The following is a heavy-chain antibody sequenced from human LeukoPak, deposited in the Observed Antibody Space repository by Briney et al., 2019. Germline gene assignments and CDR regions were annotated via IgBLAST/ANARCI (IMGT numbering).Heavy chain of an antibody. V-gene: IGHV1-2*04. D-gene: IGHD3-10*01. CDR3: ARVSLIYGSGSYYQSPLTY. J-gene: IGHJ4*02. CDR1: GYPFIDYY. Sequence: ASVKVSCKPSGYPFIDYYVHWVRQAPGQGLEWMGWINPNSGVTNCAQKFQAWVTMTRDTSISTAYMEFNRLRSGDTAIYYCARVSLIYGSGSYYQSPLTYWGQGALVTVSS. CDR2: INPNSGVT.